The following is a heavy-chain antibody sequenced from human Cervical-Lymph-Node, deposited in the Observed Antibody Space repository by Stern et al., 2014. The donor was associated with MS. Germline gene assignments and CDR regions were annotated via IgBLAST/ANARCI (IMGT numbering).Heavy chain of an antibody. CDR3: ARDQRGITIFGVVTDYYYLGMDV. CDR1: GYIFTGYY. J-gene: IGHJ6*02. Sequence: QVQLVQSGAEVKKPGASVKVSCKTSGYIFTGYYIHWVRQAPGPGLEWMAWIKPNTGGTKYAQKFHVRVTMSRDTSISTAYVELSSLTSDDTAVYYCARDQRGITIFGVVTDYYYLGMDVWGQGTTVTVSS. D-gene: IGHD3-3*01. CDR2: IKPNTGGT. V-gene: IGHV1-2*02.